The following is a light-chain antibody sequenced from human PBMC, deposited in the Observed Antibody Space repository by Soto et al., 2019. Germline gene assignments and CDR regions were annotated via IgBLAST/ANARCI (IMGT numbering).Light chain of an antibody. CDR2: EVS. CDR3: NSYTTSNTKV. CDR1: SSDVGTYNF. Sequence: QSALTQPASVSGSPGQSITISCTGTSSDVGTYNFVSWYQQHPGKAPKLMIYEVSNRPSGVSNRFSGSKSGNTASLTISGLQAKDEADYYCNSYTTSNTKVFGRGPKLTVL. J-gene: IGLJ3*02. V-gene: IGLV2-14*01.